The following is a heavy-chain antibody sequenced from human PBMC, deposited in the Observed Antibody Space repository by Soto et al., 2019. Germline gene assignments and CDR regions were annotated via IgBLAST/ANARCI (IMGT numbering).Heavy chain of an antibody. J-gene: IGHJ5*02. Sequence: ETLSLTCAVYGGSFSDYYWSWIRQPPGKGLEWIGEINHSGSTNYNPSLKSRVTISVDTSKNQFSLKLSSVTAADTAVYYCARGIVVVPAADWFDPWGQGTLVTVSS. D-gene: IGHD2-2*01. V-gene: IGHV4-34*01. CDR3: ARGIVVVPAADWFDP. CDR1: GGSFSDYY. CDR2: INHSGST.